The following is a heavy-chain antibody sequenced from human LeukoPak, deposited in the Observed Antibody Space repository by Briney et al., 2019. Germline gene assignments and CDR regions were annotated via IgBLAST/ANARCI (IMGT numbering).Heavy chain of an antibody. CDR2: IKQDGSEK. CDR1: GFTFSSYG. V-gene: IGHV3-7*01. Sequence: GGTLRLSCAASGFTFSSYGMSWVRQAPGKGLGWVANIKQDGSEKYYVDSVKGRFTISRDNAKNSLYLQMNSLRAEDTAVYYCAREVPYSSGWYGGSYYYYYYMDVWGKGTTVTISS. J-gene: IGHJ6*03. D-gene: IGHD6-19*01. CDR3: AREVPYSSGWYGGSYYYYYYMDV.